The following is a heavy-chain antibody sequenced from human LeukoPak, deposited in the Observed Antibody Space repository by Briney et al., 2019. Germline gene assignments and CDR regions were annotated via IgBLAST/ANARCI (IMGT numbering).Heavy chain of an antibody. V-gene: IGHV1-18*01. J-gene: IGHJ4*02. CDR3: ARVKARSGSYSLDY. CDR2: ISAHNDDT. CDR1: GYTFTTYG. Sequence: ASVNVSCKASGYTFTTYGISWVRQAPGQGLEWMGWISAHNDDTNYAQRLQGRVTMTTDTSTSTAYMELRSLRSDDTAVYYCARVKARSGSYSLDYWGQGTLVTVSS. D-gene: IGHD1-26*01.